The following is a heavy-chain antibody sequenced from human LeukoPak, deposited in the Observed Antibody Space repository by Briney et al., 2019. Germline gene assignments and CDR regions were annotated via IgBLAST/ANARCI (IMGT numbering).Heavy chain of an antibody. CDR3: AKDQYSSSWLKCFDH. D-gene: IGHD6-13*01. Sequence: GGSLRLSCAASGFTFSSYAMNWVRQAPGKGLEWGSVISRSGDNTYYADSVKGRFTISRDNSKNTLYLQMNSLRAEDTAVYYCAKDQYSSSWLKCFDHWGQGTLVTVSS. J-gene: IGHJ4*02. CDR1: GFTFSSYA. CDR2: ISRSGDNT. V-gene: IGHV3-23*01.